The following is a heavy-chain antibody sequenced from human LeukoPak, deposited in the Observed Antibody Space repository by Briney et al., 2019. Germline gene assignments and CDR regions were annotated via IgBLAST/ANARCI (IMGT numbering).Heavy chain of an antibody. CDR1: GGSISSSNW. CDR3: ARGTYSSGWYRSSYWYFDL. D-gene: IGHD6-19*01. V-gene: IGHV4-4*02. CDR2: IYHSGST. Sequence: SETLSLTCAVSGGSISSSNWWSWVSQPPGKGLEWIGEIYHSGSTNYNPSLKSRVTISVDKSKNQFSLKLSSVTAADTAVYYCARGTYSSGWYRSSYWYFDLWGRGTLVTVSS. J-gene: IGHJ2*01.